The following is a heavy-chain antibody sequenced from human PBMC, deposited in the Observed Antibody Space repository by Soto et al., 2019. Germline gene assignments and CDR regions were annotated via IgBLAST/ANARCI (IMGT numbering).Heavy chain of an antibody. CDR3: ARAAEMVDLDY. CDR2: INPHTGGT. D-gene: IGHD2-8*01. CDR1: GYSFIGYY. J-gene: IGHJ4*02. V-gene: IGHV1-2*04. Sequence: SWKVCGKTSGYSFIGYYIHWLRQAPGQGLEWVGWINPHTGGTSYAQKFQGWVTMTRDTSTKTAYMELSKLTSDDTAVYYCARAAEMVDLDYWGQGTVVTVYS.